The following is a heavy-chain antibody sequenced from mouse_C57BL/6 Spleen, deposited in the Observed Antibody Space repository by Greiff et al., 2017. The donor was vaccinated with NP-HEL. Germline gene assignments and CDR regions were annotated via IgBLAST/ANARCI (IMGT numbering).Heavy chain of an antibody. V-gene: IGHV5-4*03. J-gene: IGHJ1*03. CDR3: ARGGTTVVDWYFDV. D-gene: IGHD1-1*01. CDR2: ISDGGSYT. CDR1: GFTFSSYA. Sequence: EVNVVESGGGLVKPGGSLKLSCAASGFTFSSYAMSWVRQTPEKRLEWVATISDGGSYTYYPDNVKGRFTISRDNAKNNLYQQMSHLKSEDTAMYYCARGGTTVVDWYFDVWGTGTTVTVSS.